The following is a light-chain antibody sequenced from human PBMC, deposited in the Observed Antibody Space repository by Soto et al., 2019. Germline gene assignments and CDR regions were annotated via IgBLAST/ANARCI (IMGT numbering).Light chain of an antibody. Sequence: DIQMTQSPSSLSISVGDRVTITCRSSHDIGNHLHWYQQKPGKAPQLLLYSAFTLQSWVPSRFSGSGSGTAFTLTITSLQPEDSATYFCEQSYSVPLTFGGGTKVEV. J-gene: IGKJ4*01. CDR1: HDIGNH. CDR2: SAF. CDR3: EQSYSVPLT. V-gene: IGKV1-39*01.